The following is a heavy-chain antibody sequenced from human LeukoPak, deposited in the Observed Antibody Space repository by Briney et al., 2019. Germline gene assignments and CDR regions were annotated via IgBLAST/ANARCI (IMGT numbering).Heavy chain of an antibody. CDR3: AREWFGEYSGRRAFDY. Sequence: GGSLRLSCAASGFTFSSYGMHWVRQAPGKGLEWVAVISYDGSNKYYADSVKGRFTISRDNSKNTLNLQMNSLSVEDTAVYYCAREWFGEYSGRRAFDYWRQGSLVTVSS. J-gene: IGHJ4*02. CDR2: ISYDGSNK. V-gene: IGHV3-30*03. D-gene: IGHD3-10*01. CDR1: GFTFSSYG.